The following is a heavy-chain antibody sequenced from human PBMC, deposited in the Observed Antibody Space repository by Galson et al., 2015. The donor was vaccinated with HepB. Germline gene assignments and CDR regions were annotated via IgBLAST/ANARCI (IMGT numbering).Heavy chain of an antibody. D-gene: IGHD4-17*01. Sequence: SLRLSCTASGFTFSSYSMNWVRQAPGKGLEWVSSISSSSSYIYYADSVKGRFTISRDNAKNSLYLQMNSLRAEDTAVYYCARETDYGDYLADYWGQGTLVTVSS. CDR1: GFTFSSYS. CDR2: ISSSSSYI. J-gene: IGHJ4*02. V-gene: IGHV3-21*01. CDR3: ARETDYGDYLADY.